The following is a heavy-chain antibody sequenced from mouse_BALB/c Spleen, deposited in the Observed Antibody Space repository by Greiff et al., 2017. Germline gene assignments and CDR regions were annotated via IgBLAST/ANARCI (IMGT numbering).Heavy chain of an antibody. CDR2: IHPSDGET. Sequence: QVQLQQPGAELVRPGASVKLSCKASGYSFTSYWMNWVKQRPGQGLEWIGMIHPSDGETRLNQKFKDKATLTVDKSSSTAYMQLSSPTSEDSAVYYCARAGGSGYLFAYWGQGTLVTVAA. D-gene: IGHD3-1*01. V-gene: IGHV1-61*01. J-gene: IGHJ3*01. CDR3: ARAGGSGYLFAY. CDR1: GYSFTSYW.